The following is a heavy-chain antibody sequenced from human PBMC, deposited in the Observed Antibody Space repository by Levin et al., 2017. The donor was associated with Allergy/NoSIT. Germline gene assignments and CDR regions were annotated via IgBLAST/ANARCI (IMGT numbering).Heavy chain of an antibody. D-gene: IGHD2-21*01. Sequence: GESLKISCQASGYSFTSYWFGWVRQRPGKGLEWMGLIFPSDSDTRVSPSFQGQIIMSVDKSIATAYLPWSSLKASDSAMYYCARLDSDGSHSFDAWGQGTLVPVSS. CDR3: ARLDSDGSHSFDA. V-gene: IGHV5-51*01. CDR2: IFPSDSDT. CDR1: GYSFTSYW. J-gene: IGHJ4*02.